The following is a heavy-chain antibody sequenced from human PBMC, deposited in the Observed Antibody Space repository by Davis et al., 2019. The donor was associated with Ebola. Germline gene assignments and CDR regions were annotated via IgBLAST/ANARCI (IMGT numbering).Heavy chain of an antibody. J-gene: IGHJ4*02. CDR1: GSTPSDHY. CDR2: SRNKAKSYTT. D-gene: IGHD4-17*01. Sequence: PGGSLRLSCAASGSTPSDHYMDWVRQAPGKGLEWVGRSRNKAKSYTTDYAASVKGRFTISRDHSKSSVYLQMNSLKIEDTAVYFCARVDYGNLDYWGQGTLVTVSS. CDR3: ARVDYGNLDY. V-gene: IGHV3-72*01.